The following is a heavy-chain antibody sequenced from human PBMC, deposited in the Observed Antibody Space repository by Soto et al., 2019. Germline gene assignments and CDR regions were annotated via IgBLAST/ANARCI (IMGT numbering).Heavy chain of an antibody. Sequence: ASVKVSCKVSGYTLTELSMHWVRQAPGKGLEWMGGFDPEDGETIYAQKFQGRVTMTEDTSTDTAYMELSSLRSEDTAVYYCATPHAGGWYPYYFDYWGQGTLVTVSS. CDR3: ATPHAGGWYPYYFDY. CDR1: GYTLTELS. J-gene: IGHJ4*02. D-gene: IGHD6-19*01. CDR2: FDPEDGET. V-gene: IGHV1-24*01.